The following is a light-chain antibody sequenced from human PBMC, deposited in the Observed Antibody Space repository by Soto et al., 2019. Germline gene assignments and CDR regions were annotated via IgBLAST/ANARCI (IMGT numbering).Light chain of an antibody. Sequence: EVVLAQPQGTLSLSPGERATLSCRAGLSVTNSFLACYQQKPGQAPRLLVYGASRRATGIPDRFTGSGSGTDFTLPISRLEPEDFAVYYCQQYVSPPWAFAQGTKVAIK. V-gene: IGKV3-20*01. CDR3: QQYVSPPWA. J-gene: IGKJ1*01. CDR2: GAS. CDR1: LSVTNSF.